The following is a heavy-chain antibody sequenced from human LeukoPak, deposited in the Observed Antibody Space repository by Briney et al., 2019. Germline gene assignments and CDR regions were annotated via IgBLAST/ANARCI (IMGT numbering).Heavy chain of an antibody. V-gene: IGHV1-69*06. Sequence: SVKVSCKASGYTFTSYGISWVRQAPGQGLEWMGGIIPIFGTANYAQKFQGRVTITADKSTSTAYMELSSLRSEDTAVYYCARVKVAGNPYFDYWGQGTLVTVSS. D-gene: IGHD6-19*01. CDR3: ARVKVAGNPYFDY. CDR2: IIPIFGTA. CDR1: GYTFTSYG. J-gene: IGHJ4*02.